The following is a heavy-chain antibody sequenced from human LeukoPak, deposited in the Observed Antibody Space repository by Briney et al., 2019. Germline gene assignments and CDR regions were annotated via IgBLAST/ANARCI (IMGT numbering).Heavy chain of an antibody. V-gene: IGHV3-15*01. CDR3: ATVRGYTSAWPFGY. J-gene: IGHJ4*02. D-gene: IGHD6-19*01. Sequence: GGSLRLSCAASGFTFSNAWMTWVRQAPGKGLEWVGRIKSKTDDETTDYAAPLKGRFTISRDDSKNTLYLQMNSLKTEDTAVYYCATVRGYTSAWPFGYWGQGILVTVSS. CDR2: IKSKTDDETT. CDR1: GFTFSNAW.